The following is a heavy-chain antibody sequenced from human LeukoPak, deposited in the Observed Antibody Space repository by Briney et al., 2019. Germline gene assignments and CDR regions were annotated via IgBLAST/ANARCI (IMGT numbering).Heavy chain of an antibody. Sequence: GESLKISCKGSGYSFTSYWIGWVRQLPGKGLKWMGIIYPGDSDTRYSPSFQGQVTISADKSISTAYLQWSSLKASDTAMYYCARASSWYYYDSSGYYIGYWGQGTLVTVSS. CDR1: GYSFTSYW. J-gene: IGHJ4*02. CDR3: ARASSWYYYDSSGYYIGY. D-gene: IGHD3-22*01. CDR2: IYPGDSDT. V-gene: IGHV5-51*01.